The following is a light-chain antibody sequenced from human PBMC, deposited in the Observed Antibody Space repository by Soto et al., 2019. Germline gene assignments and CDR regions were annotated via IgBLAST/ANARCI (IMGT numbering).Light chain of an antibody. J-gene: IGKJ1*01. CDR1: QTISSW. Sequence: DIQMTQSPSTLSGSVGDRGTITCRASQTISSWLAWYQQKPGKAPKLLIYKASTLNSGVPSRFSGSGSGTEFTLTISSLQPDDFATYYCQHYNSYSEAFGQGPKVELQ. V-gene: IGKV1-5*03. CDR3: QHYNSYSEA. CDR2: KAS.